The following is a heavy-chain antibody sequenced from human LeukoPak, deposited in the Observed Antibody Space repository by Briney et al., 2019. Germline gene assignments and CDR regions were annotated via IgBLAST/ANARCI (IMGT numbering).Heavy chain of an antibody. Sequence: PGTSLRLSCAASGFTFSAYGFHWVRQAPGKGLEWVAVIWYDGSRTYYVDPVKGRFTISRDDSKNTLYLQMSSLRAEDTAVYYCARDLCSTSSCYDYWGQGTLVTVSS. CDR3: ARDLCSTSSCYDY. V-gene: IGHV3-33*01. CDR2: IWYDGSRT. D-gene: IGHD2-15*01. CDR1: GFTFSAYG. J-gene: IGHJ4*02.